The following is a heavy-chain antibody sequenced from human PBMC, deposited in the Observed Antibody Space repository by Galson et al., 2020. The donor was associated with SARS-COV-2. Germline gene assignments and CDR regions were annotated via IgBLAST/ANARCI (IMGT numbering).Heavy chain of an antibody. J-gene: IGHJ4*02. Sequence: KIGESLKISCAASGFTFSSYSMNWVRQAPGKGLEWVSSISSSSSYIYYADSVKGRFTISRDNAKNSLYLQMNSLRAEDTAVYYCATGYYYDSSGYYIPFDYWGQGTLVTVSS. CDR2: ISSSSSYI. CDR3: ATGYYYDSSGYYIPFDY. CDR1: GFTFSSYS. V-gene: IGHV3-21*01. D-gene: IGHD3-22*01.